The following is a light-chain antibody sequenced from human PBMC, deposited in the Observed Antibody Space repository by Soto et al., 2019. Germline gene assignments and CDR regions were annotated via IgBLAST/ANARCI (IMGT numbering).Light chain of an antibody. CDR3: QQYFTTPYT. J-gene: IGKJ2*01. CDR2: WAS. V-gene: IGKV4-1*01. Sequence: DIVMTQSPDSLAVSLGERATVNCKSSQSVLYSSNNKNYLAWYQQKLGQPPKLLIYWASTRESGVPDRFSGSGSGTEFTLTISSLQAEDVAVYYCQQYFTTPYTFGQGTKLEIK. CDR1: QSVLYSSNNKNY.